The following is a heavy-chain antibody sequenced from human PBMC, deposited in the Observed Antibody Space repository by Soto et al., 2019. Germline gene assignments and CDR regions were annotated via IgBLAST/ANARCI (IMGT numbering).Heavy chain of an antibody. Sequence: SVKVSCKASGGTFSSYAISWVRQAPGQGLEWMGGIIPIFGTANYAQKFQGRVTITADESTSTAYMELSSLRSEDTAVYYCARVSGNDFWSGYYFDYWGQGTLVTVS. CDR3: ARVSGNDFWSGYYFDY. D-gene: IGHD3-3*01. CDR1: GGTFSSYA. J-gene: IGHJ4*02. V-gene: IGHV1-69*13. CDR2: IIPIFGTA.